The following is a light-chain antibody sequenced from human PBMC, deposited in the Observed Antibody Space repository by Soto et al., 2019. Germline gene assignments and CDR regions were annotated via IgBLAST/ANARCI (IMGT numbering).Light chain of an antibody. CDR1: SSDVGGYNY. CDR3: SSYPSSSTVV. J-gene: IGLJ2*01. CDR2: DVS. Sequence: QSALTQPASVSGSPGQSITISCTGTSSDVGGYNYVSWYQQHPGKAPKLMIYDVSNRPSGVSNRFSGSKSGNTASLTISGRQDEDDADYYCSSYPSSSTVVFGGGTQLTVL. V-gene: IGLV2-14*01.